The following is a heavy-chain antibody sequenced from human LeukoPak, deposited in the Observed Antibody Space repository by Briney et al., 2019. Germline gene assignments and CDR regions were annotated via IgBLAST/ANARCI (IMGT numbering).Heavy chain of an antibody. CDR1: GFTFSNYA. J-gene: IGHJ6*03. D-gene: IGHD1-1*01. V-gene: IGHV3-15*01. CDR3: TADLPNWNDYYYYYMDV. Sequence: PGGSLRLSCAASGFTFSNYAMSWVRQAPGKGLEWVGRIKSKTDGGTTDYAAPVKGRFSISRDDSKNTLYLQMNSLKTEDTALYYCTADLPNWNDYYYYYMDVWGKGTTVTVSS. CDR2: IKSKTDGGTT.